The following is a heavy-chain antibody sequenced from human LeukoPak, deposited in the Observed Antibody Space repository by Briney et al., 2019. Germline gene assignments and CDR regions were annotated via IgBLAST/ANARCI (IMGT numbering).Heavy chain of an antibody. V-gene: IGHV4-39*01. Sequence: PSETLSLTCTVAGGSISSSSYYWGWIRQPPGKGLEWIGSIYYSGSTNYNPSLKSRVTIYVDTSRNQFSLKLSSVTAADTAVYYCARLGYCSSTSCYNRGFFDYWGQGTLVTVSS. D-gene: IGHD2-2*01. CDR1: GGSISSSSYY. CDR3: ARLGYCSSTSCYNRGFFDY. CDR2: IYYSGST. J-gene: IGHJ4*02.